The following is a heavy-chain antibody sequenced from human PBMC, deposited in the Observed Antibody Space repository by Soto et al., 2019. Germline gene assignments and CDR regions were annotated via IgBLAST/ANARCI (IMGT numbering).Heavy chain of an antibody. J-gene: IGHJ6*02. CDR1: GFTFSSYS. D-gene: IGHD3-10*01. CDR2: ISSSSSYI. CDR3: AREGGEYGSGSYSLYYGMGV. Sequence: GGSLRLSCAASGFTFSSYSMNWVRQAPGKGLEWVSSISSSSSYIYYEDSVKGRFTISRDNAKNSLYLQMNSLRAEDTAVYYCAREGGEYGSGSYSLYYGMGVWGQGPTVTVSS. V-gene: IGHV3-21*01.